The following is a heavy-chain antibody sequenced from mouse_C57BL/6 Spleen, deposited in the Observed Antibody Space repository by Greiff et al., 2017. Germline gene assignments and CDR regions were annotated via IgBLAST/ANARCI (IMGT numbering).Heavy chain of an antibody. D-gene: IGHD1-1*02. V-gene: IGHV1-64*01. CDR3: ARDYPTTLFAY. CDR1: GYTFTSSW. Sequence: QVQLQQPGAELVKPGASVKLSCKASGYTFTSSWMHWVKQRPGQGLEWIGMIHPNSGSTNYNEKFKSKATLTVDKSSSTAYMQLSSLTSEDSAVYYCARDYPTTLFAYGGQGTLVTVSA. CDR2: IHPNSGST. J-gene: IGHJ3*01.